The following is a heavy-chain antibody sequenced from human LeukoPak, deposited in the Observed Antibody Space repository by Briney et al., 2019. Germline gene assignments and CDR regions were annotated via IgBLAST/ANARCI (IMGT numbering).Heavy chain of an antibody. CDR3: VSAIRGSPIDY. V-gene: IGHV3-7*01. Sequence: GGSLRLSCAASGFSFSNYWMGWVRQAPGKGLACVANIKTDGSETYYVDSVKGRFTISRDNAKNSLFLQMNSLRAEDTAIYYWVSAIRGSPIDYWGQGTLVSVPS. CDR1: GFSFSNYW. D-gene: IGHD3-10*01. J-gene: IGHJ4*02. CDR2: IKTDGSET.